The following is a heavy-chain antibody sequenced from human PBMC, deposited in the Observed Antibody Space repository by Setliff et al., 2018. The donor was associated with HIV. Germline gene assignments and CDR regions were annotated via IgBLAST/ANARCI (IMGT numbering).Heavy chain of an antibody. CDR3: VRDRTGMGDY. Sequence: PGGSLRLSCEASGFAFSDYYMDWIRQAPGQGPELVGRIRNKADGYSTDYAASVKGRFIISRDDSKDSLFLQMNSLKTEDTAVYYCVRDRTGMGDYWGQGILVTVSS. J-gene: IGHJ4*02. CDR2: IRNKADGYST. V-gene: IGHV3-72*01. D-gene: IGHD1-1*01. CDR1: GFAFSDYY.